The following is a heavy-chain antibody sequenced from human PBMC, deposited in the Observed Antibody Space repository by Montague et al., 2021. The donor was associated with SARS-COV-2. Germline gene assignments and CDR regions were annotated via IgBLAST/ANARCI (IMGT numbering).Heavy chain of an antibody. D-gene: IGHD4-17*01. CDR2: TYYSGST. CDR1: GDSISNYY. V-gene: IGHV4-59*04. CDR3: AADYGERDWFDP. J-gene: IGHJ5*02. Sequence: SETLSLTCTVSGDSISNYYWSWIRQPPGKGLEWIGYTYYSGSTYYNPSLKSRVTISVDTSKNQSSLKLSSVTAADTAVYYCAADYGERDWFDPWGQGTLVTVSS.